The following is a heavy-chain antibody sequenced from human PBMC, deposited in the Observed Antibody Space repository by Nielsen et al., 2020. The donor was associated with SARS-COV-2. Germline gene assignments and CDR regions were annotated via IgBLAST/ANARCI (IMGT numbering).Heavy chain of an antibody. Sequence: GGSLRLSCAASGFTFDDYAMHWVRQAPGKGLEWVSGISWNSGSIGYADSVKGRFTISRDNAKNSLYLQMNSLRAEDTALYYRARAAAGNYYYGMDVWGQGTTVTVSS. J-gene: IGHJ6*02. CDR3: ARAAAGNYYYGMDV. CDR2: ISWNSGSI. CDR1: GFTFDDYA. D-gene: IGHD6-13*01. V-gene: IGHV3-9*01.